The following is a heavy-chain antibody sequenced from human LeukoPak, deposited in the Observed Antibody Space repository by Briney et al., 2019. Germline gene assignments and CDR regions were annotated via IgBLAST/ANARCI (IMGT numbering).Heavy chain of an antibody. D-gene: IGHD2-2*01. CDR1: GGSFSGHY. CDR2: INHSGTT. V-gene: IGHV4-34*01. J-gene: IGHJ4*02. CDR3: ARGGYAEVY. Sequence: SETLSLTCAVYGGSFSGHYWSWIRQPPGKGLEWIGEINHSGTTNYNPSLKSRVTISVDTSRHQFSLKVSSVTAADTAVYYCARGGYAEVYWGQGTLVTVSS.